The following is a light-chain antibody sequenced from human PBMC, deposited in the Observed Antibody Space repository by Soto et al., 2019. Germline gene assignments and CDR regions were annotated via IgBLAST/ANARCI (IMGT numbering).Light chain of an antibody. V-gene: IGLV2-23*02. CDR2: EVS. CDR3: CSYAGSSTLV. Sequence: ALTQPASVSGSPGQSITISCTGTSSDVGSYNLVSWYQQHPGKAPKLMIYEVSKRPSGVSNRFSGSKSGNTASLTISGLQAEDEADYYCCSYAGSSTLVFGGGTKLTVL. CDR1: SSDVGSYNL. J-gene: IGLJ2*01.